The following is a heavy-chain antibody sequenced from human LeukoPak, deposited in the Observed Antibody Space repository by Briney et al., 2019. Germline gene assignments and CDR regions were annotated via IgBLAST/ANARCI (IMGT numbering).Heavy chain of an antibody. CDR1: GGSISSSSYY. V-gene: IGHV4-39*07. CDR3: ARLLRVGYCSTTTCNWFDP. D-gene: IGHD2-2*03. J-gene: IGHJ5*02. CDR2: IYYSGST. Sequence: PSETLSLTCTVSGGSISSSSYYWGWIRQPPGKGLEWIGSIYYSGSTYYSPSLKSRVTISVDTSKNQFSLKLSSVPAADTAVYYCARLLRVGYCSTTTCNWFDPWGQGTLVTVSS.